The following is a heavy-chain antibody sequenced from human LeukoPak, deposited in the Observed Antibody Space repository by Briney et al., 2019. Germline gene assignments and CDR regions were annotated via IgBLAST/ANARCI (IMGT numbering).Heavy chain of an antibody. V-gene: IGHV4-30-4*08. CDR3: ARGGFLEWFGDLDWFDP. D-gene: IGHD3-3*01. CDR1: HGPMSSYY. CDR2: IYYSGST. J-gene: IGHJ5*02. Sequence: LSLTCTVFHGPMSSYYWSWIRQPPGKGLEWIGYIYYSGSTYYNPSLKSRVTISVNTSKNQFSLKLSSVTAADTAVYYCARGGFLEWFGDLDWFDPWGQGTLVTVSS.